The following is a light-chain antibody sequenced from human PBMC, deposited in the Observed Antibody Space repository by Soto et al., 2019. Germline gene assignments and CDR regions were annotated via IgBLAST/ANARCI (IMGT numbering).Light chain of an antibody. CDR2: AAS. CDR1: QGISTF. J-gene: IGKJ4*01. Sequence: DIQLTQSPSFLSASVGDRVTITCRASQGISTFLAWYQQKPGKAPKLLIYAASILQSGVPSRFRGSGSGTDFTLTISRLQPEDFATYSCQQLNSYPLTFGGGTKVDIK. V-gene: IGKV1-9*01. CDR3: QQLNSYPLT.